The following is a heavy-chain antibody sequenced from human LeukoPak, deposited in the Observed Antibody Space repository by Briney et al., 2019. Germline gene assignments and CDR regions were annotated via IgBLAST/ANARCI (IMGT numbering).Heavy chain of an antibody. J-gene: IGHJ4*02. CDR3: AKDRSGSGYFDY. D-gene: IGHD3-10*01. Sequence: GGSLRLSCAASGFTFSSYAMSWVRQAPGKGLKWVSAISGSGGSTYYADSVKGRFTISRDNSKNTLYLQMNSLRAEDTAVYYCAKDRSGSGYFDYWGQGTLVTVSS. CDR2: ISGSGGST. CDR1: GFTFSSYA. V-gene: IGHV3-23*01.